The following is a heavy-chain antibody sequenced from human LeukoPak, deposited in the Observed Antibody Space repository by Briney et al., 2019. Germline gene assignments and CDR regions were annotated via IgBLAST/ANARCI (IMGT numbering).Heavy chain of an antibody. CDR3: ARQEGYYYDSSGYYYFDY. CDR1: GYSFTSYW. V-gene: IGHV5-51*01. D-gene: IGHD3-22*01. Sequence: GASLKISCKGSGYSFTSYWIGWVRQMPGKGLEWMGIIYPGDSDTRYSPSFQGQVTISADKSISTAYLQWSSLKASDTAMYYCARQEGYYYDSSGYYYFDYWGQGTLVTVSS. CDR2: IYPGDSDT. J-gene: IGHJ4*02.